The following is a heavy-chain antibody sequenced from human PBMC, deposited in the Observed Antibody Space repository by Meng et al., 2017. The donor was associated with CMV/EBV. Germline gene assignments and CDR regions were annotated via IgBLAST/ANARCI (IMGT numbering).Heavy chain of an antibody. V-gene: IGHV1-69*12. CDR3: ARMPRDGYNYIDY. Sequence: QVRLVQSGAEVKKPGSSVKVSCKASGGNFSSYAISWVRQAPGQGLEWMGGIIPIFGTANYAQKFQGRVTITADESTSTAYMELSSLRSEDTAVYYCARMPRDGYNYIDYWGQGTLVTVSS. D-gene: IGHD5-24*01. CDR1: GGNFSSYA. J-gene: IGHJ4*02. CDR2: IIPIFGTA.